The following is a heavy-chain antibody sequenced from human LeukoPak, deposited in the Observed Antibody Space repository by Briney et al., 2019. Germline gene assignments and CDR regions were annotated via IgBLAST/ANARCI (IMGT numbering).Heavy chain of an antibody. Sequence: GGSLRLSCAASGFTFNSYAMHWVRQAPGKGLEYVSAISSNGGSTYYANSVKGRFTISRDNSKNTLYLQMGSLRAEDMAVYYCARDLNRWGQGTLVTVSS. CDR1: GFTFNSYA. CDR2: ISSNGGST. V-gene: IGHV3-64*01. CDR3: ARDLNR. D-gene: IGHD1-14*01. J-gene: IGHJ4*02.